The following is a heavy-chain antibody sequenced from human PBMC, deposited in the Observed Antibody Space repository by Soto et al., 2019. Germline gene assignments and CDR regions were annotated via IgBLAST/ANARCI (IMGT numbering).Heavy chain of an antibody. Sequence: SETLSLTCTVSGGSIYSSGYYWGWIRQPPGKGLEWIGSIYYSGTTYYNPSLKSRVTISLDKSKSQFSLKLNSVTAADSAVYFCARLEGLATISYYFDFWGQGALVTVSS. J-gene: IGHJ4*02. D-gene: IGHD3-9*01. CDR1: GGSIYSSGYY. V-gene: IGHV4-39*01. CDR3: ARLEGLATISYYFDF. CDR2: IYYSGTT.